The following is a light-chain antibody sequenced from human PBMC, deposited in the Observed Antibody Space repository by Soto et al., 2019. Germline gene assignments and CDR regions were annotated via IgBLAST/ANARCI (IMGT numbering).Light chain of an antibody. CDR3: SSYAGSNNLV. V-gene: IGLV2-8*01. J-gene: IGLJ2*01. CDR1: SSDVGGYNY. CDR2: EVS. Sequence: QSALTQPPSASGSPGQSVTISCTGTSSDVGGYNYVSWYQQHPGKAPKLMIYEVSKRPSGVPDRFSGSKSGNTASLTVSGLLAEDEADYYCSSYAGSNNLVFGGGTQLTVL.